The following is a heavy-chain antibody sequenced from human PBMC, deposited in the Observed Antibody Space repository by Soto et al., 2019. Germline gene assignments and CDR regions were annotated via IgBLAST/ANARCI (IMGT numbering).Heavy chain of an antibody. CDR3: TRDSSCYDYLPYYMDV. Sequence: EVQLVESGGGLVQPGRSLRLSCTASGFTFGDYAMSWFRQAPGKGLEWVGVIRSKAYGGTTEYAASVKGRFTISRDDSKSIAYLQMNSLKTEDTAVYYCTRDSSCYDYLPYYMDVWGRGATVTVFS. CDR2: IRSKAYGGTT. J-gene: IGHJ6*03. CDR1: GFTFGDYA. V-gene: IGHV3-49*03. D-gene: IGHD5-12*01.